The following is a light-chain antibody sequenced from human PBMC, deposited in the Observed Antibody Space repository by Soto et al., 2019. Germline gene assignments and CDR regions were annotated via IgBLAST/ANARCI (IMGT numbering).Light chain of an antibody. J-gene: IGKJ5*01. Sequence: IRMTQSPSSLSASTGDRVTIPCRAGQGISSYLAWYQQKPGKAPKLLIYAASTLQSGVPSRFSGSGSGTDFTLTISCLQSEDFATYYCQQYYSYPLTFGQGTRLE. CDR1: QGISSY. CDR2: AAS. V-gene: IGKV1-8*01. CDR3: QQYYSYPLT.